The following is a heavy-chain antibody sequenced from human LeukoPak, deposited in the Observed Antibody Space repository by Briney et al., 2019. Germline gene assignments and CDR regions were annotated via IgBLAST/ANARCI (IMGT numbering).Heavy chain of an antibody. CDR3: AKDGVYYDSIGVGGFLVY. J-gene: IGHJ4*02. V-gene: IGHV3-30*18. CDR1: GFTFSSYG. D-gene: IGHD3-22*01. CDR2: ISYDGSNK. Sequence: GGSLRLSCAASGFTFSSYGMHWVRQAPGKGLEWVAVISYDGSNKYYADSVKGRFTISRDNSKNTLYLQMNSLRAEDTAVYYCAKDGVYYDSIGVGGFLVYWGQGTLVTVSS.